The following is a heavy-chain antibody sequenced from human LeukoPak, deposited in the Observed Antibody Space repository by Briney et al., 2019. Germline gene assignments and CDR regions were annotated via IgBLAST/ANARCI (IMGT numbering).Heavy chain of an antibody. J-gene: IGHJ4*02. CDR3: ARVFARGGEISGSYYYY. V-gene: IGHV1-69*05. CDR2: IIPMFNTA. CDR1: GGTFSSYA. Sequence: SVKVSCKASGGTFSSYAVGWVRQAPGQGLEWMGGIIPMFNTANYAQKFQGRVTITTEESTSTVYMELSSLGSEDTAMYYCARVFARGGEISGSYYYYWGQGTLVTVSS. D-gene: IGHD1-26*01.